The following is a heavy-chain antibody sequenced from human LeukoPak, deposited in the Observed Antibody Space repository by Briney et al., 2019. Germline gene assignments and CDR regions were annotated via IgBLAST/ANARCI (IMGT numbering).Heavy chain of an antibody. J-gene: IGHJ4*02. Sequence: QPGGSLRRSCAASGFTFRSYDMRWVGQAPGKGLEWGSAISGSGGSTYYADSVKGRFTISRDNSKNTLYLQMNSLRAEDTAVYYCAKYSVVVVAATLDYWGQGALVTVSS. CDR1: GFTFRSYD. CDR2: ISGSGGST. CDR3: AKYSVVVVAATLDY. V-gene: IGHV3-23*01. D-gene: IGHD2-15*01.